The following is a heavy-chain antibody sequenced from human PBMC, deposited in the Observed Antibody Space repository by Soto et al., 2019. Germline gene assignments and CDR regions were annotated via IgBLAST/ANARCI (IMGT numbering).Heavy chain of an antibody. V-gene: IGHV3-23*01. CDR2: ISGSGGST. J-gene: IGHJ6*02. CDR3: AITCRPHYGDVPCAYGMHV. Sequence: GGSLRLSCAASGCTFISYAMSWVRQAPGKGLEWVSAISGSGGSTYYADSVKGRFTISRDNSKNTLYLQMNSLRAEDTAVYYCAITCRPHYGDVPCAYGMHVWGQGTTVTVS. D-gene: IGHD4-17*01. CDR1: GCTFISYA.